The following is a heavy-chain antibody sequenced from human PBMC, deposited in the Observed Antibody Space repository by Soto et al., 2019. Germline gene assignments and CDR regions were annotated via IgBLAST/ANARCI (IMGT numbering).Heavy chain of an antibody. CDR3: ARGEIGNGYGMDV. J-gene: IGHJ6*02. CDR1: GGSISRYC. Sequence: SETLSLTCPVSGGSISRYCWRWIRQPSGKGLEWIGRIYPSGSTNYSPSLKSRVTMSVDTSKNQLSLKLSSVTAADTAVYYCARGEIGNGYGMDVWGQGTTVTVSS. V-gene: IGHV4-4*07. CDR2: IYPSGST. D-gene: IGHD2-8*01.